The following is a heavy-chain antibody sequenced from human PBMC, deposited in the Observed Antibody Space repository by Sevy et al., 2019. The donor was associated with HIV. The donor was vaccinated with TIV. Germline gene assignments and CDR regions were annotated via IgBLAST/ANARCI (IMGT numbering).Heavy chain of an antibody. CDR2: LSGSGGST. D-gene: IGHD6-13*01. J-gene: IGHJ3*02. V-gene: IGHV3-23*01. Sequence: GGSLRLSCAASGFTFSSYAMNWVRQAPGKGLDWVSGLSGSGGSTNYADSVKGRFTISRDNSKNTLYLQMSSLRAEDTAVYYCAKDRVWELGDAFDIWGQGTMVTVSS. CDR1: GFTFSSYA. CDR3: AKDRVWELGDAFDI.